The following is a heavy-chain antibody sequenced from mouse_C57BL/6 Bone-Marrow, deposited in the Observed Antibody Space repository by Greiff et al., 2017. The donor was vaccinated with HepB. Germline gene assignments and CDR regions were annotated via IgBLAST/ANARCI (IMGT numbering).Heavy chain of an antibody. J-gene: IGHJ2*01. Sequence: VHVKQSGAELVRPGASVKLSCTASGFNIKDDYMHWVKQRPEQGLEWIGLIDPENGDTEYASKFQGKATITADTSSNTAYLQLSSLTSEDTAVYYCTTGGFFYYWGQGTTLTVSS. CDR3: TTGGFFYY. CDR2: IDPENGDT. CDR1: GFNIKDDY. V-gene: IGHV14-4*01.